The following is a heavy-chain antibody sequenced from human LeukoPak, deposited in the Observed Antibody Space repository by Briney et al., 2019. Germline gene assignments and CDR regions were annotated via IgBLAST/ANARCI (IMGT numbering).Heavy chain of an antibody. Sequence: SETLSLTCTVSGGSISSRSYYWGWIRQPPGKGLEWIGSIYYSGSTYYNPSLKSRVTISVDTSKNQFSLKLSSVTAADTAVYYCARDLVGEYCSGGSCYRAAAPRNWFDPWGQGTLVTVSS. J-gene: IGHJ5*02. D-gene: IGHD2-15*01. V-gene: IGHV4-39*07. CDR1: GGSISSRSYY. CDR2: IYYSGST. CDR3: ARDLVGEYCSGGSCYRAAAPRNWFDP.